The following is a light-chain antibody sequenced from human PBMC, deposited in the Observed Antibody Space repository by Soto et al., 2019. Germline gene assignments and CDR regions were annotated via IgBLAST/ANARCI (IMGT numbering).Light chain of an antibody. CDR2: AAS. CDR1: QSISSY. Sequence: IQMSQSPFSLSASLACRITIPCPVSQSISSYLNWYQQKPGKAPKLLIYAASSLQSGVPSRFSGSGSGTDFTLTISSLQPEDFATYYCQQSYSTPPITFGQGTRLENK. J-gene: IGKJ5*01. V-gene: IGKV1-39*01. CDR3: QQSYSTPPIT.